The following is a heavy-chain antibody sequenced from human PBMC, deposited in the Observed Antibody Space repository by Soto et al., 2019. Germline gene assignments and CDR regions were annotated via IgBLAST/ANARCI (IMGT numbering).Heavy chain of an antibody. D-gene: IGHD3-22*01. CDR3: ARHRYSYYDSSGYSRPYYYDGMDV. CDR1: GGTFSSYA. CDR2: IIPILGTA. V-gene: IGHV1-69*01. Sequence: QVQLVQSGAEVKKPGSSVKVSCKASGGTFSSYAISWVRQAPGQGLEWMGGIIPILGTANYAQKFQGRVTITADESTSTAYMELSSLRSEDTAVYYCARHRYSYYDSSGYSRPYYYDGMDVWGQGTTVTVSS. J-gene: IGHJ6*02.